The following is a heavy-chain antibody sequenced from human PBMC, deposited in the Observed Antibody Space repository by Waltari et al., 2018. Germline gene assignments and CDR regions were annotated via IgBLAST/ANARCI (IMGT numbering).Heavy chain of an antibody. V-gene: IGHV1-69*02. J-gene: IGHJ4*02. CDR3: ARREGGYYFDY. CDR2: IIPILGIA. D-gene: IGHD3-16*01. CDR1: GGTFSSYT. Sequence: QVQLVQSGAEVKKPGSSVKVSCKASGGTFSSYTISWVRQAPGQGLEWMGRIIPILGIANYAQKFQGRVTITADKSTSTAYMELSSLRSEDTAVYYCARREGGYYFDYCGQGTLVTVSS.